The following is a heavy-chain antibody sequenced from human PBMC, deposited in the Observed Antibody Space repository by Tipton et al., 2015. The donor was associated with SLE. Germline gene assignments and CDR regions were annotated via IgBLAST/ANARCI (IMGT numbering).Heavy chain of an antibody. CDR2: TSFDGSNK. J-gene: IGHJ2*01. V-gene: IGHV3-30-3*01. CDR1: GFTFGSFA. CDR3: ARDRGTVTFYWYFDL. D-gene: IGHD4-17*01. Sequence: RSLRLSCAASGFTFGSFAMHWVRQAPGKGLEWVAVTSFDGSNKYYADSVKGRFTISRDNSKNTLYLQMNSLRANDTAVYYCARDRGTVTFYWYFDLWGRGTLVTVSS.